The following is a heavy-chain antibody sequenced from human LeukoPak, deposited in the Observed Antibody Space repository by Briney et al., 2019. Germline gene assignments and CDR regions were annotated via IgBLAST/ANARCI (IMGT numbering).Heavy chain of an antibody. D-gene: IGHD6-13*01. CDR3: ARQYSSSWYRYFDY. J-gene: IGHJ4*02. CDR1: GGSISSYY. CDR2: IYYSGST. Sequence: SETLSLTCTVSGGSISSYYWSWIRQPPGKELEWIGYIYYSGSTNYNPSLKSRVTISVDTSKNQFSLKLSSVTAADTAVYYCARQYSSSWYRYFDYWGQGTLVTVSS. V-gene: IGHV4-59*08.